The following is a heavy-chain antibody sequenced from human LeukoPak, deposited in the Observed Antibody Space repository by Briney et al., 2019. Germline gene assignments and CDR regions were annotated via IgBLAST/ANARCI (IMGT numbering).Heavy chain of an antibody. CDR1: GGSFSGYY. Sequence: SETLSLTCAVYGGSFSGYYWSWIRQPPGKGLEWIGEINHSGSTNYNPSLKSRVTISVDTSKNQFSLKLSSVTAADTAVYYCARGDSSSWLFDYWGQGTLVTVSS. CDR3: ARGDSSSWLFDY. V-gene: IGHV4-34*01. D-gene: IGHD6-13*01. J-gene: IGHJ4*02. CDR2: INHSGST.